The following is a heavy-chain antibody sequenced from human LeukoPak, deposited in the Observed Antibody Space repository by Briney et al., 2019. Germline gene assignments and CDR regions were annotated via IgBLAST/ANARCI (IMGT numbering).Heavy chain of an antibody. CDR2: ISGSGGST. V-gene: IGHV3-23*01. J-gene: IGHJ6*02. CDR1: GFTFSSYA. CDR3: ARIGGFAAYYYYGMDV. D-gene: IGHD4-23*01. Sequence: GGSLRLSCAASGFTFSSYAMSWVRQAPGKGLEWVSAISGSGGSTYYADSVKGRFTISRDNSKNTLYLQMNSLRAADTAVYYCARIGGFAAYYYYGMDVWGQGTTVTVSS.